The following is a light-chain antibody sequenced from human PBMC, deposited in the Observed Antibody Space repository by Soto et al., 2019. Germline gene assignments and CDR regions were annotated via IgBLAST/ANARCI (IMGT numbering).Light chain of an antibody. J-gene: IGKJ4*01. Sequence: DIQMTQSPSSLSASVGDRVTITCRASQSISSYLNWYQQKPGKAPELLIYAASSLQSGVPSRFSGSGSGTDFTRTISRLQPEDFATYYCQQSYSTPLTFGGGTKVEIK. CDR1: QSISSY. CDR3: QQSYSTPLT. CDR2: AAS. V-gene: IGKV1-39*01.